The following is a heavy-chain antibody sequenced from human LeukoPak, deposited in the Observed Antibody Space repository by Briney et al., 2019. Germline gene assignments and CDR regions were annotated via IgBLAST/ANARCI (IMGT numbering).Heavy chain of an antibody. Sequence: GESLQISCKGSGYTFTTYWIGWGRQLAGKGLEGMGIIYPGDSDPRYSPSFQGQVPISADTSISTAYLQWSSLKASDSAMYYCVRHGLGSSWFGFDYWGQGTLVTVSS. CDR2: IYPGDSDP. D-gene: IGHD6-13*01. V-gene: IGHV5-51*01. J-gene: IGHJ4*02. CDR3: VRHGLGSSWFGFDY. CDR1: GYTFTTYW.